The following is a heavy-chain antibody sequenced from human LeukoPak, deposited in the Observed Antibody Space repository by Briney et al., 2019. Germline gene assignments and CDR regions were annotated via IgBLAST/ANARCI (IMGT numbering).Heavy chain of an antibody. CDR3: AKVYGAGGVGP. CDR2: VRYDGNNK. CDR1: GFTFSSYD. Sequence: QPGGSLRLSCAASGFTFSSYDMHWVRQAPGKGLEWVAFVRYDGNNKYYADSVKGRFTISRDNSKNTLSLQMNSLRAEDTAVYYCAKVYGAGGVGPWGQGTLVTVSS. V-gene: IGHV3-30*02. J-gene: IGHJ5*02. D-gene: IGHD3-16*01.